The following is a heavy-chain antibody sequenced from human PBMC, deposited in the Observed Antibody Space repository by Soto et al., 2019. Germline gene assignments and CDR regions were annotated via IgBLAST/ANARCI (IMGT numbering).Heavy chain of an antibody. D-gene: IGHD3-10*01. J-gene: IGHJ5*02. CDR2: ISAYNGNT. Sequence: ASVKFSCKASGYTFTSYGISWVRQAPGQGLEWMGWISAYNGNTNYAQKLQGRVTMTTDTSTSTAYMELRSLRSDDTAVYYCARDHLNYYGSDWFDPWGQGTLVTVSS. CDR3: ARDHLNYYGSDWFDP. V-gene: IGHV1-18*01. CDR1: GYTFTSYG.